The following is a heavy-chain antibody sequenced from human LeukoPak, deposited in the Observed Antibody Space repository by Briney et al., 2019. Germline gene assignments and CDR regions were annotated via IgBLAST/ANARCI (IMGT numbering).Heavy chain of an antibody. CDR2: IIPIFGTA. CDR3: ASTSSRVVVVATPLYYYYMDV. Sequence: SVKVSCKASGGTFSSYAISWVRQAPGQGLEWMGGIIPIFGTANYAQKFQGRVTITADESTSTAYMELSSLRSEDTAVYYCASTSSRVVVVATPLYYYYMDVWGKGTTVTVSS. J-gene: IGHJ6*03. CDR1: GGTFSSYA. V-gene: IGHV1-69*13. D-gene: IGHD2-15*01.